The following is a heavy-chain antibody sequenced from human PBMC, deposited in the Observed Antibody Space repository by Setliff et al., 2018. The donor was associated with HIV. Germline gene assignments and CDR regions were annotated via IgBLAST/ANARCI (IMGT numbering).Heavy chain of an antibody. CDR1: GGSFSNYC. CDR2: IFTSGST. J-gene: IGHJ6*03. V-gene: IGHV4-4*09. Sequence: PSETLSLTCTVSGGSFSNYCWNWIRQSPGKGLEWIGYIFTSGSTHYNPSLQSRVTISINTSKNQFSLKLSSVTAADTAVYYCARDRDIVVVPASPQGYYYYMDVWGKGTTVTVSS. D-gene: IGHD2-2*01. CDR3: ARDRDIVVVPASPQGYYYYMDV.